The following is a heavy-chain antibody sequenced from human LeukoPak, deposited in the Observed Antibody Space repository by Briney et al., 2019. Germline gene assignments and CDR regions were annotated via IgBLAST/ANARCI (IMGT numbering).Heavy chain of an antibody. V-gene: IGHV3-33*01. CDR1: EFAFSRHA. Sequence: GGSLRLSCVASEFAFSRHAMHWVRQAPGKGLEWVAVIWRDSSEKHYADSVKDRITISRDNTRNSLDLQINSLTVEDTAIYYCARDDGDVWGTGTTVTVSS. CDR3: ARDDGDV. J-gene: IGHJ6*04. CDR2: IWRDSSEK.